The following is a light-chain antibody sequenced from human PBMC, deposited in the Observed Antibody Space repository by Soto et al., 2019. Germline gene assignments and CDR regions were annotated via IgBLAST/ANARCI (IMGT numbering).Light chain of an antibody. V-gene: IGKV2-30*01. CDR2: KVS. Sequence: DVVLTQSPLSLPVTLGQPASISCRSSQSLVYSEGNTSLNWFQQRPGQSPRRLTYKVSNRDSGVPDRFNGSGSGTDFTLKISRVEAEDVGLFYCMQGAHWLWTFGQGTKVEIK. J-gene: IGKJ1*01. CDR1: QSLVYSEGNTS. CDR3: MQGAHWLWT.